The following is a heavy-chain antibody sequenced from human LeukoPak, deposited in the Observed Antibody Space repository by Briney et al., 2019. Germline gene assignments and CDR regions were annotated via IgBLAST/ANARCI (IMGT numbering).Heavy chain of an antibody. CDR3: ARVPTPRSGYYGWFDP. Sequence: ASVKVSCKASGYTFTCYYMHWVRQAPGQGLEWMGWINPNSGGTNYAQKFQGRVTMTRDTSISTAYMELSRLRSDDTAVYYCARVPTPRSGYYGWFDPWGQGTLVTVSS. D-gene: IGHD3-3*01. V-gene: IGHV1-2*02. J-gene: IGHJ5*02. CDR1: GYTFTCYY. CDR2: INPNSGGT.